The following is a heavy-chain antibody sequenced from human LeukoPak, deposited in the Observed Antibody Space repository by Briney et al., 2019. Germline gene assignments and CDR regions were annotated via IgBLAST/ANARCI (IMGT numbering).Heavy chain of an antibody. J-gene: IGHJ4*02. Sequence: SETLSLTCAVYGGSFSGYYWSWIRQPPGKGLEWIGEINHSGSTNYNPSLKSRVTISVDTSKNQFSLKLSSVTAADTAVYYCARGTYYYDSSGHFSWWFFDYWGQGTLVTVSS. CDR3: ARGTYYYDSSGHFSWWFFDY. D-gene: IGHD3-22*01. V-gene: IGHV4-34*01. CDR1: GGSFSGYY. CDR2: INHSGST.